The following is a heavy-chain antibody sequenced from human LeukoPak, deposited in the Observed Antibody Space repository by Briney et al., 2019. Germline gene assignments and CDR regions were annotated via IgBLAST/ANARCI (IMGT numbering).Heavy chain of an antibody. D-gene: IGHD6-13*01. CDR2: IYYSGST. J-gene: IGHJ6*02. CDR1: GGSISSYY. CDR3: ARALAAAGIYYYYGMDV. V-gene: IGHV4-59*01. Sequence: PSETLSLTCTVSGGSISSYYWSWIRQPPGKGLEWIGCIYYSGSTNYNPSLKSRVTISVDTSKNQFSLKLSSVTAADTAVYYCARALAAAGIYYYYGMDVWGQGTTVTVSS.